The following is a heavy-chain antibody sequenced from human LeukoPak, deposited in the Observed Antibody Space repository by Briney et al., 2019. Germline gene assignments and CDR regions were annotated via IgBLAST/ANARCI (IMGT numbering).Heavy chain of an antibody. CDR2: IKEDGSKQ. V-gene: IGHV3-7*04. CDR3: ARVVTWFDP. CDR1: GFTFSSFW. J-gene: IGHJ5*02. Sequence: GGSPRLSCAASGFTFSSFWMSWVRQAPGKGLEWVAHIKEDGSKQSYVDSVKGRFTISRDNAKNSVYLQMNSLRAEDTAVYYCARVVTWFDPWGQGSLVTVSS.